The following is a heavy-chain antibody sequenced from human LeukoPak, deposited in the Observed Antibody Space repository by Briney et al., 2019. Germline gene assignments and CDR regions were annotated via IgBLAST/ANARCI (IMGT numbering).Heavy chain of an antibody. CDR3: ARDPRYSYDDTGTFDS. V-gene: IGHV3-7*01. CDR2: IKQGGDET. Sequence: GGSLRLSCVASGFTFSNFWMSWVRQAPGKGPEWVAHIKQGGDETYYSDSVKGRFTVSRDNAKNSLYLQMNTLRAEDTAVYYCARDPRYSYDDTGTFDSWGQGTLVTVSS. D-gene: IGHD3-22*01. J-gene: IGHJ4*02. CDR1: GFTFSNFW.